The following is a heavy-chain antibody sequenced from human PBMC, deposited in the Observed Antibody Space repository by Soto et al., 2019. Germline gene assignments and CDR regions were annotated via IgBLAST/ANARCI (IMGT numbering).Heavy chain of an antibody. V-gene: IGHV4-28*01. D-gene: IGHD1-26*01. CDR2: IYYSGTT. J-gene: IGHJ4*02. CDR1: GYSISSSNW. Sequence: QVQLQESGPGLVKPSDTLSLTCAVSGYSISSSNWWGWIRQPPGKGLEWIGYIYYSGTTYYNPSLKRRVTMSVDTSKNQFSLKLTAVTAVDTAVYYCARREIQGPIDYWGQGTLVTVSS. CDR3: ARREIQGPIDY.